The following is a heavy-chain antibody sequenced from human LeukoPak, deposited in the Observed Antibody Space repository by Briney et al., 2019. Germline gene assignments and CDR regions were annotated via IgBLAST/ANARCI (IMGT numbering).Heavy chain of an antibody. J-gene: IGHJ4*02. CDR2: IWNAGTNT. D-gene: IGHD3-16*01. V-gene: IGHV3-33*01. Sequence: GGSLRLSCAASGFSFSTYGMHWVRQAPGKGLEWVALIWNAGTNTYYADSVKGRFTISRDNSKNTLYLQMNSLRAEDTAVYYCAGDTPPGGGYYFDYWGQGTLVIVSS. CDR3: AGDTPPGGGYYFDY. CDR1: GFSFSTYG.